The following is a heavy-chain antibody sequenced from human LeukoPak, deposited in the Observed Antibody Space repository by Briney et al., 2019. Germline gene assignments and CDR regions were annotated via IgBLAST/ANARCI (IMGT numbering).Heavy chain of an antibody. Sequence: PGGSLRLSCVVSGFPISTYTTTWVRQTPEKGLEWVSSITFSGGTTYYADSVRGRFTISRDDSENTLYLQMTSLRVEDTAVYYCAREGPRGNSQFDYWGQGTLVTVSS. CDR1: GFPISTYT. D-gene: IGHD2/OR15-2a*01. CDR2: ITFSGGTT. V-gene: IGHV3-23*01. CDR3: AREGPRGNSQFDY. J-gene: IGHJ4*02.